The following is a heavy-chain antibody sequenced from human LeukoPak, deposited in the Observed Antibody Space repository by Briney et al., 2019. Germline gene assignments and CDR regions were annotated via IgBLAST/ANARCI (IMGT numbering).Heavy chain of an antibody. CDR1: GGSISSSSYY. Sequence: PSETLSLTCTVSGGSISSSSYYWGWIRQPPGKGLEWIGEINHSGSTNYNPSLKSRVTISVDKSKNQFSLKLSSVTAADTAVCYCASRRADDAFDIWGQGTMVTVSS. CDR2: INHSGST. CDR3: ASRRADDAFDI. V-gene: IGHV4-39*07. J-gene: IGHJ3*02.